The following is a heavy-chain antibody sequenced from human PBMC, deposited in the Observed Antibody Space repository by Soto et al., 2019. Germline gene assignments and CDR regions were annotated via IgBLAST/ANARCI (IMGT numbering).Heavy chain of an antibody. V-gene: IGHV3-11*01. CDR1: GFTFSDHY. CDR3: SRYGAFDI. J-gene: IGHJ3*02. Sequence: WGSLRLSCAASGFTFSDHYMSWIRQAPGGGLEWISYISGSGDSIYYADSVKGRFSISRDNAKNSLYLQMNSLRAEDTAVYYCSRYGAFDIWGQGTMVTVSS. CDR2: ISGSGDSI. D-gene: IGHD3-10*01.